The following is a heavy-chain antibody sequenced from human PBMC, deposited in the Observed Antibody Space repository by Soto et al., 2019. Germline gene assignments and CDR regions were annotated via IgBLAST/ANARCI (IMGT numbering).Heavy chain of an antibody. V-gene: IGHV3-30*18. Sequence: QVQLVESGGGVVQPGRSLRLSCAASGFTFSSYGMHWVRQAPGKGLEWVAVISYDGSNKYYADSVKGRFTISRDNSKNTLYLQMNSLRAEDTAVYYCAKDSQGGPYSYGFFDYWGQGTLVTVSS. CDR2: ISYDGSNK. J-gene: IGHJ4*02. CDR3: AKDSQGGPYSYGFFDY. CDR1: GFTFSSYG. D-gene: IGHD5-18*01.